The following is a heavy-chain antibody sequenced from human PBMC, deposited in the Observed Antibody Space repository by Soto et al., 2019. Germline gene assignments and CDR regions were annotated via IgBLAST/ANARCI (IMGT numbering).Heavy chain of an antibody. D-gene: IGHD3-16*02. CDR1: GGSIISYC. CDR2: IYYSGST. CDR3: ARARMDDYVWGSYRSLGFDY. V-gene: IGHV4-59*01. J-gene: IGHJ4*02. Sequence: SQTLSLTCTVAGGSIISYCWSWIRKPTGKGLEWIGYIYYSGSTNYNPSLKSRVTISVDTSKNQFSLKLSSVTAADTAVYYCARARMDDYVWGSYRSLGFDYWGQGTLVTVSS.